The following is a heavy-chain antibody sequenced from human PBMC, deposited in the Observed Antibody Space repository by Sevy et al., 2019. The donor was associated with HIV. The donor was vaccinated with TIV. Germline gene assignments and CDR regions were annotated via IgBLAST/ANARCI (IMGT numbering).Heavy chain of an antibody. J-gene: IGHJ4*02. CDR2: ISHFTNTR. V-gene: IGHV3-48*01. CDR1: GFTFSSFG. Sequence: GGSLRLSFAASGFTFSSFGMNWVRQAPGKGREGISYISHFTNTRFYAASVTGRFSISRDNARNSLYLQMNSLRAEDTAVYYCARESYFYDTTTFPENDYWGRGTLVTVSS. D-gene: IGHD3-22*01. CDR3: ARESYFYDTTTFPENDY.